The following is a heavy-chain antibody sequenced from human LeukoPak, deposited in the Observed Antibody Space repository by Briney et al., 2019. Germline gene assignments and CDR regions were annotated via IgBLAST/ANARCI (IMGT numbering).Heavy chain of an antibody. J-gene: IGHJ4*02. CDR2: IRGSGGRT. V-gene: IGHV3-23*01. Sequence: GGSLRLSRAASGFTLSSYAMSWVRQAPRKRLGWVSAIRGSGGRTYYAHSVQGRFTISRDNSKHTLYLQMHSLRAEVTAVYYCAKDVVRITMARVVISPFDYWGQGTLVTVSS. CDR1: GFTLSSYA. CDR3: AKDVVRITMARVVISPFDY. D-gene: IGHD3-10*01.